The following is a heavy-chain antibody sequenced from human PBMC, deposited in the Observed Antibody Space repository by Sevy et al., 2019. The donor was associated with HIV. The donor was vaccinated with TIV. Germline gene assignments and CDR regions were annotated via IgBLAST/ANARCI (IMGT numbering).Heavy chain of an antibody. CDR3: ASTRDYYGTNGYYFDY. J-gene: IGHJ4*02. Sequence: ASVKVSCKVSGSTLTRLSMHWVRQAPGKGLEWMVTFDPEDGKTLYAQKFQDRVTLTEDTSTHTAYMELSSLTSEDTAMYFCASTRDYYGTNGYYFDYWGQGTLVTVSS. V-gene: IGHV1-24*01. CDR1: GSTLTRLS. CDR2: FDPEDGKT. D-gene: IGHD3-22*01.